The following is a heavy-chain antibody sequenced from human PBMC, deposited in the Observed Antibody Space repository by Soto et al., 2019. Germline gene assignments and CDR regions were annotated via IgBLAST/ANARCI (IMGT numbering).Heavy chain of an antibody. Sequence: SETLSLTCTVSGFSISSYYWSGIRQPPGKGLEWIGYIYYSGSTNYNPSLKSRVTISVDTSKNQFSLKLSSVTAADTAVYYCARVWGGAFDFWGQGTMVTVSS. V-gene: IGHV4-59*01. CDR3: ARVWGGAFDF. CDR2: IYYSGST. J-gene: IGHJ3*01. D-gene: IGHD3-10*01. CDR1: GFSISSYY.